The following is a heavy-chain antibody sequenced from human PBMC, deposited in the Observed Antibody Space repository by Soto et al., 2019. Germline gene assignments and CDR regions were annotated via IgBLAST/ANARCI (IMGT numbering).Heavy chain of an antibody. Sequence: LSRTCTVSGGAISGYYWTWIRQPAGKGLEWIGRIYSSGGTKYNPSLKSRVDMSLDMSKNQFSLRLNSVTAADTAVYYCARGQRFSDSFDPWGQGTLVTVSS. J-gene: IGHJ5*02. D-gene: IGHD3-3*01. V-gene: IGHV4-4*07. CDR2: IYSSGGT. CDR1: GGAISGYY. CDR3: ARGQRFSDSFDP.